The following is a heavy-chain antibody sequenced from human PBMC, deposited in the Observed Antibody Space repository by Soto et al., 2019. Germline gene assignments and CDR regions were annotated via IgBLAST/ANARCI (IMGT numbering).Heavy chain of an antibody. Sequence: SETLSLTCAVSGGSISSGGYSWSWIRQSPGKGLEWIGYIYHSGSTYYNPSLKSRVTLSVDRSKNLFSLKLSSVTAADTAVFYCAGYCSSASCYSLGAFDVWGPGTMVTVSS. D-gene: IGHD2-2*02. CDR1: GGSISSGGYS. V-gene: IGHV4-30-2*06. J-gene: IGHJ3*01. CDR3: AGYCSSASCYSLGAFDV. CDR2: IYHSGST.